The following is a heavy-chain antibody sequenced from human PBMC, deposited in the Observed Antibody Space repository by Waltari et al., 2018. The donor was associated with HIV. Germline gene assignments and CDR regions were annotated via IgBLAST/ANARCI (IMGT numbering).Heavy chain of an antibody. J-gene: IGHJ6*02. CDR1: GGTFSSHA. CDR3: ARAPEAMITLYAMDV. D-gene: IGHD3-16*01. Sequence: QVQLVQSGAEVKKPGSSVKVSCQASGGTFSSHAISWVRQAPGQGLEWIGRIIPIFGTPTYAQKFQGRVTITADGSTNTAYMELSSLTSEDTAIYYCARAPEAMITLYAMDVWGQGTTVSVSS. CDR2: IIPIFGTP. V-gene: IGHV1-69*18.